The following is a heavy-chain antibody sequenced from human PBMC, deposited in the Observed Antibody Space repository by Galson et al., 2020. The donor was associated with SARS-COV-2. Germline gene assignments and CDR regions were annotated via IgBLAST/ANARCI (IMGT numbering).Heavy chain of an antibody. CDR2: IIPIFGTA. CDR3: ARGGGSYSRGGPSYYYMDV. D-gene: IGHD1-26*01. CDR1: GGTFSSYA. J-gene: IGHJ6*03. V-gene: IGHV1-69*13. Sequence: SVKVSCKASGGTFSSYAISWVRQAPGQGLEWMGGIIPIFGTANYAQKFQGRVTITADESTSTAYMELSSLRSEDTAVYYCARGGGSYSRGGPSYYYMDVWGKGTTVTVSS.